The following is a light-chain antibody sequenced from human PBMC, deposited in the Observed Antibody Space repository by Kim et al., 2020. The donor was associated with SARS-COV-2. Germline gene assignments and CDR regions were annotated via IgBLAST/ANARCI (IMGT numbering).Light chain of an antibody. V-gene: IGKV4-1*01. CDR2: WAS. CDR3: HQYYSIPFT. J-gene: IGKJ3*01. Sequence: DIVMTQSPDSLAVSLGERATINCKSSQSVFYSTNGRNYLAWYQKKPGQPPKLLTYWASTRGSGVPDRFTGSGSGTDFTLTISSLQAEDVAVYYCHQYYSIPFTFGPGTKVDIK. CDR1: QSVFYSTNGRNY.